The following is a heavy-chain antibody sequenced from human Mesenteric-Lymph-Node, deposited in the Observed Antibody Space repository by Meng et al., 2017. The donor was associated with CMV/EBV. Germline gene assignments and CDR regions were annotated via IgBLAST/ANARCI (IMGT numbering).Heavy chain of an antibody. Sequence: SETLSLTCTVSGDSITTYYWTWIRQPPGKGLEWIGHIYYTGSTNYNPSLKSRVTLSVDTSKNQFSLKLTSVTAADTAVYYCARASYFWSGFGFDPWGQGTLVTVSS. D-gene: IGHD3-3*01. CDR3: ARASYFWSGFGFDP. CDR1: GDSITTYY. CDR2: IYYTGST. V-gene: IGHV4-59*01. J-gene: IGHJ5*02.